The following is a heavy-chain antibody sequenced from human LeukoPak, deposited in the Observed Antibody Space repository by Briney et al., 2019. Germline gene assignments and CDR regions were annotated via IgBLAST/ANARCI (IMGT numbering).Heavy chain of an antibody. D-gene: IGHD2-8*02. Sequence: ASVKVSCQASGYTFVGYYMHWVRQAPGQGLEWMGCINPNSGGTNYAQKFQGRVTMTRDTSISTAYMKLSSLRSDDTAVYYCARVSEELVIDHWGQGTLVTVS. CDR3: ARVSEELVIDH. V-gene: IGHV1-2*02. J-gene: IGHJ4*02. CDR2: INPNSGGT. CDR1: GYTFVGYY.